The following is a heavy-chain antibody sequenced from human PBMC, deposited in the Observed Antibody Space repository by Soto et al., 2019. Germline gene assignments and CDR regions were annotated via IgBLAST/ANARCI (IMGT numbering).Heavy chain of an antibody. V-gene: IGHV4-59*12. CDR3: ARALNTGWYRPFNL. D-gene: IGHD6-19*01. Sequence: PSETLSLTCVVSSGSINFYYWNWIRQPPGKGLEWIGSTYYRGSTNYNPSLKSRVTISIDTSNTQFSLRLTSVTAADTAVYYCARALNTGWYRPFNLWGPGTLFTVSS. CDR1: SGSINFYY. J-gene: IGHJ3*01. CDR2: TYYRGST.